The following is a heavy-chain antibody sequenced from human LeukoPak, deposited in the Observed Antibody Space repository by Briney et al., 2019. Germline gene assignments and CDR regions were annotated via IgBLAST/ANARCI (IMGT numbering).Heavy chain of an antibody. CDR1: GFTFSSYG. V-gene: IGHV3-30*03. J-gene: IGHJ4*02. D-gene: IGHD6-19*01. CDR3: ARSVQWLPY. Sequence: PGRSLRLSCAASGFTFSSYGMHWVRQAPGKGLEWVAVISYDGSNKYYADSVKGRFTISRDNSKNTLYLQMNSLRAEDTAVYYCARSVQWLPYWGQGTLVTVSS. CDR2: ISYDGSNK.